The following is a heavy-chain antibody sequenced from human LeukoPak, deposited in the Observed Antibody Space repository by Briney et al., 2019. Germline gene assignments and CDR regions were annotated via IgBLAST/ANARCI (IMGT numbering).Heavy chain of an antibody. V-gene: IGHV1-69*04. CDR3: ARAGYYYDGPDY. CDR2: IIPILGIA. D-gene: IGHD3-22*01. J-gene: IGHJ4*02. Sequence: GSSVKVSCKASGGTFSSYAISWVRQAPGQGLEWMGRIIPILGIANYAHKFQGRVTITADKSTSTAYMELSSLRSEDTAVYYCARAGYYYDGPDYWGQGTLVTVSS. CDR1: GGTFSSYA.